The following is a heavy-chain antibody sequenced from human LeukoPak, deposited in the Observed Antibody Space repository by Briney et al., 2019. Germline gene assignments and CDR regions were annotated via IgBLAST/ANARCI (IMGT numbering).Heavy chain of an antibody. V-gene: IGHV4-34*01. J-gene: IGHJ5*02. CDR3: ARVLWETEFDP. CDR1: GGSFSGYY. Sequence: SETLSLTCAVYGGSFSGYYWSWIRQPPGKGLEWIGEINHSGSTNYNPSLKSRVTISVDTSKNQFSLKLSSVTAADTAVYYCARVLWETEFDPWGQGTLVTVSS. CDR2: INHSGST. D-gene: IGHD1-26*01.